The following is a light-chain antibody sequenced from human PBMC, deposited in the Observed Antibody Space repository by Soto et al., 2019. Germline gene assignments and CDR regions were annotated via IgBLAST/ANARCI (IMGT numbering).Light chain of an antibody. Sequence: DIQMTQSPSTLSASVGDRVTITCRARQSISSWLAWYQQKPGKAPKLLIYDASSLESGVPSRFSGSGSGTEFTLTISSLQPDDFATYYCQQYNSYSRTFGPGTKVDIK. CDR1: QSISSW. CDR3: QQYNSYSRT. CDR2: DAS. J-gene: IGKJ3*01. V-gene: IGKV1-5*01.